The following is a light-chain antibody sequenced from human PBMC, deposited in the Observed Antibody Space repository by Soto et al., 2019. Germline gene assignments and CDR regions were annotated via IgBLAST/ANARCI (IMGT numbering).Light chain of an antibody. CDR1: QSISSW. J-gene: IGKJ1*01. Sequence: DIQMTQSPSTLSASVGDGVTITCRASQSISSWLAWYQQKPGKAPKLLIYKASSLESGVPSRFSGSGSGTQFTLTISSLQPDDFATYYCQQYDSYSQTFGQGTKVEI. CDR3: QQYDSYSQT. CDR2: KAS. V-gene: IGKV1-5*03.